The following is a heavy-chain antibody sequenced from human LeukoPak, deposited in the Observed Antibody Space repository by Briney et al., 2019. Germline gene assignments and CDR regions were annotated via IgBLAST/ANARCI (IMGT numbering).Heavy chain of an antibody. D-gene: IGHD3-16*02. Sequence: GASVKVSCKASGYTFTSYYMHWVRQAPGQGLEWMGIINPSGGSTSYAQKLQGRVTMTRDTSTSTVYMELSSLRSEDTAVYYCARGQYGGTFGGVIIHVSGFDYWGQGTLVTVSS. CDR2: INPSGGST. J-gene: IGHJ4*02. V-gene: IGHV1-46*04. CDR1: GYTFTSYY. CDR3: ARGQYGGTFGGVIIHVSGFDY.